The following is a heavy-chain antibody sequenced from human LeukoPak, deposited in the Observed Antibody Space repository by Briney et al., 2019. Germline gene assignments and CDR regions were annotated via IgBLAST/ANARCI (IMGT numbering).Heavy chain of an antibody. CDR2: ISSSSSYI. CDR3: ARDQGGYSYGTIDY. CDR1: GFTFSSYS. V-gene: IGHV3-21*01. Sequence: PGGSLRLSCAAPGFTFSSYSMNWVRQAPGKGLEWVSSISSSSSYIYYADSVKGRFTISRDNAKNSLYLQMNSLRAEDTAVYYCARDQGGYSYGTIDYWGQGTLVTVSS. J-gene: IGHJ4*02. D-gene: IGHD5-18*01.